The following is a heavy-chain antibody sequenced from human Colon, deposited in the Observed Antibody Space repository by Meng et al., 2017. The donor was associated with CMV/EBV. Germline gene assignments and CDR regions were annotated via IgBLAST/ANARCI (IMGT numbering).Heavy chain of an antibody. J-gene: IGHJ4*02. CDR1: GFSFRDYV. CDR2: ISHDASTI. CDR3: ARDDLNWGIDY. V-gene: IGHV3-74*01. D-gene: IGHD7-27*01. Sequence: LSCAASGFSFRDYVMHWVRQAPGKGLVWVARISHDASTIIYADSVKGRFTVSRDNGKNTLYVQINSLRAEDTAVYYCARDDLNWGIDYWGQGTLVTVSS.